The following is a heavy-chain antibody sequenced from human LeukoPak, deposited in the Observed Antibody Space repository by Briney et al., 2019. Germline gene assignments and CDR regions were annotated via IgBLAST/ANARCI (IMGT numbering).Heavy chain of an antibody. D-gene: IGHD3-3*01. CDR1: GYNFSHFW. J-gene: IGHJ5*02. CDR2: IYPGDSAT. CDR3: ARSSFWSGELDL. V-gene: IGHV5-51*01. Sequence: GESLRISCQGSGYNFSHFWIGWVRQMPVKGLGWMGVIYPGDSATRYRPSFRGEVTISANKSVHTAYLQWSSLEASDAAIYFCARSSFWSGELDLWRQETLVTVSS.